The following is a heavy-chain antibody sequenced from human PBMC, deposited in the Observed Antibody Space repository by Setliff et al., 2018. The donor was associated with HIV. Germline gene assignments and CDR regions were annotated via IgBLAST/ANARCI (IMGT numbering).Heavy chain of an antibody. CDR3: ARQSPHIRYLYWLNAFDI. V-gene: IGHV4-38-2*01. Sequence: SETLSLTCAVSGYSISSGYYWGWIRQPPGKGLEWIGSMYHSGSTYHNPSLKSRVTISVDTSKNQFSLKLSYVTAADTAFYYCARQSPHIRYLYWLNAFDIWGQGTMVTVSS. CDR1: GYSISSGYY. CDR2: MYHSGST. D-gene: IGHD3-9*01. J-gene: IGHJ3*02.